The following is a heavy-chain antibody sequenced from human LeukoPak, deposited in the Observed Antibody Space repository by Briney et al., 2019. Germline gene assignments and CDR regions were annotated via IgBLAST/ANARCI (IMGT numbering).Heavy chain of an antibody. CDR1: GFTFSSYA. D-gene: IGHD5-18*01. CDR2: ISYDGSNK. J-gene: IGHJ4*02. CDR3: TTLRGYSYGTDY. Sequence: GGSLRLSCAASGFTFSSYAMHWVRQAPGKGLEWVAVISYDGSNKYYADSVKGRFTISRDNSKNTLYLQMNSLRAEDTAVYYCTTLRGYSYGTDYWGQGTLVTVSS. V-gene: IGHV3-30-3*01.